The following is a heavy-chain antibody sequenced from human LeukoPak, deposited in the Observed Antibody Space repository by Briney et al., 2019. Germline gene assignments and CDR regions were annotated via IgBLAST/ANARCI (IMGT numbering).Heavy chain of an antibody. CDR1: GGSISSYY. D-gene: IGHD3-9*01. Sequence: SETLSLTCTVSGGSISSYYWSWIRQPPGKGLEWIGYIYYSGSTNYNPSLKSRVTISVGTSKTQFSLKLSSVTAADTAVYYCARVSWFPGSSYYYMDVWDKGTTVTVSS. CDR2: IYYSGST. V-gene: IGHV4-59*01. CDR3: ARVSWFPGSSYYYMDV. J-gene: IGHJ6*03.